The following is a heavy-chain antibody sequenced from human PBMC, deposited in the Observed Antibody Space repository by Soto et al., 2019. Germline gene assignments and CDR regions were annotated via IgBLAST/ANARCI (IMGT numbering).Heavy chain of an antibody. CDR1: GFTFSDYY. V-gene: IGHV3-11*01. D-gene: IGHD3-16*01. J-gene: IGHJ3*02. CDR3: GRHHRYGGNAFDI. Sequence: QVQLVESGGGLVKPGWSLRLSCVASGFTFSDYYMTWIRQAPGKGLDWVSYITTSGGTIYSADSVKGRFTISRDNAKNSLYLQMNSLRAEDTAVYYCGRHHRYGGNAFDIWGQGTRVTVSS. CDR2: ITTSGGTI.